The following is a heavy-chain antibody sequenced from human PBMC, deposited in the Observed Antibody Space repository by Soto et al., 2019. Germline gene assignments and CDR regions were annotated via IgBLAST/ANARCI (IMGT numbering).Heavy chain of an antibody. CDR3: ARVGTTQHYYYYMDV. CDR1: GFTFSDYY. Sequence: PGGSLRLSCAASGFTFSDYYMSWIRQAPGKGLEWVSYLSSSGSTIYYADSVKGRFTISRDNAKNSLYLQMNSLRAEDTAVYYCARVGTTQHYYYYMDVWGKGTTVTVSS. V-gene: IGHV3-11*01. CDR2: LSSSGSTI. D-gene: IGHD1-7*01. J-gene: IGHJ6*03.